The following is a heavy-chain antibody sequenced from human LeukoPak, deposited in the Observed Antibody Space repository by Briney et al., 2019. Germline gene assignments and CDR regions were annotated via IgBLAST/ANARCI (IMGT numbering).Heavy chain of an antibody. CDR3: ARDGRLRIQLWNFDY. CDR2: INPSGGST. J-gene: IGHJ4*02. D-gene: IGHD5-18*01. CDR1: GYTFTSYY. V-gene: IGHV1-46*01. Sequence: GASVKVSCKASGYTFTSYYMHWVRQAPGQGLEWMGLINPSGGSTSYAQKFQGRVTMTKDTSTSTVYMELSSLRSEDTAVYYCARDGRLRIQLWNFDYWGQGTLVTVSS.